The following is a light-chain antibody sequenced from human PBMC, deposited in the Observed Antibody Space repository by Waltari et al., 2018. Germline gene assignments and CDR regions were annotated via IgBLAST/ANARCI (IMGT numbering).Light chain of an antibody. V-gene: IGLV4-69*01. CDR2: LNSGGSH. J-gene: IGLJ2*01. CDR3: QTWGTGIYVV. Sequence: QLVLTQSPSASASLGASVKLTCTLSSGHSSYAIAWHQQQPEKGPRYLMKLNSGGSHSNGDGIPDRFSGSSSGAERYLSISSLQSEDEADYYCQTWGTGIYVVFGGGTNLTVL. CDR1: SGHSSYA.